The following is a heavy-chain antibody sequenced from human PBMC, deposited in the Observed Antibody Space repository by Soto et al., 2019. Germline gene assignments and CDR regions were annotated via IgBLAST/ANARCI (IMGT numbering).Heavy chain of an antibody. CDR1: GFIFSDYA. CDR2: LRGSGTDT. CDR3: GRPSIEAAGTY. V-gene: IGHV3-23*01. Sequence: EVQLLESGGGLVQPGGSLRLSCAASGFIFSDYALTWVRQAPVRGLQWVSSLRGSGTDTYYADSVKGRFILSRDNSRNTLYLQKNSLRGDDTAVYYCGRPSIEAAGTYWGQVTLVTVS. J-gene: IGHJ4*02. D-gene: IGHD6-13*01.